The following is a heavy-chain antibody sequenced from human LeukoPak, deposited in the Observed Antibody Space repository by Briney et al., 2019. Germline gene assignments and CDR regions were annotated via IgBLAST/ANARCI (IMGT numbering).Heavy chain of an antibody. J-gene: IGHJ5*02. CDR1: GYTFTIYY. D-gene: IGHD7-27*01. Sequence: ASVKVSYKASGYTFTIYYMHWVRQAPGQGEEGMGIINTSGGSTIYTKILQGRVTMNRDTSTSTVYMALSSLRSEDTAVYYCARGLGIGWFDPWGQGTLVTVSS. CDR3: ARGLGIGWFDP. CDR2: INTSGGST. V-gene: IGHV1-46*01.